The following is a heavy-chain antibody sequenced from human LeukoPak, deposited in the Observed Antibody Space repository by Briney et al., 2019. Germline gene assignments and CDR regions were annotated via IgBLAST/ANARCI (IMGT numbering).Heavy chain of an antibody. CDR1: GFTFSSYA. J-gene: IGHJ6*03. CDR2: ISSNGGST. CDR3: AKGGGYEAQYYYYYLDV. V-gene: IGHV3-64*01. Sequence: GGSLRLSCAASGFTFSSYAMHWVRQAPGKGLEYVSAISSNGGSTYYANSVKGRFTISRDNSKNTLYLQMKSLRAEDTAVYYCAKGGGYEAQYYYYYLDVWGKGTTVTISS. D-gene: IGHD5-12*01.